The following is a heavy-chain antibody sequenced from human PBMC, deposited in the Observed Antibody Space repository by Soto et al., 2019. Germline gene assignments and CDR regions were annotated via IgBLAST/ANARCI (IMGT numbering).Heavy chain of an antibody. Sequence: EVQLLDSGGGLVQPGGSLRLSCAASGFTFSTYAMSWVRQAPGKGLEWVSAISDSGASTYYTDSVRGRFTISRDNSKNTVYLQMNSLSAEDTAVYYCARAIGATRAYDYWGQGALVTVS. CDR3: ARAIGATRAYDY. CDR1: GFTFSTYA. D-gene: IGHD1-26*01. J-gene: IGHJ4*02. V-gene: IGHV3-23*01. CDR2: ISDSGAST.